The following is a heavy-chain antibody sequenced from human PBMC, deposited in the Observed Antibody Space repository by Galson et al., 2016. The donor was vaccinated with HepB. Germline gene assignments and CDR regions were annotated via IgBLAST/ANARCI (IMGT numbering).Heavy chain of an antibody. CDR2: ISDSGSRP. J-gene: IGHJ6*02. CDR1: GFTFSAYA. Sequence: SLRLSCAASGFTFSAYAMIWVRQAPGKGPAAVSSISDSGSRPYYADSVRGRFTISRDNFKNTLYLQMNSLRAEDTAVYYCAKSLLGVTLVSYYYGMDVWGQGTTVTVSS. CDR3: AKSLLGVTLVSYYYGMDV. V-gene: IGHV3-23*01. D-gene: IGHD2-21*02.